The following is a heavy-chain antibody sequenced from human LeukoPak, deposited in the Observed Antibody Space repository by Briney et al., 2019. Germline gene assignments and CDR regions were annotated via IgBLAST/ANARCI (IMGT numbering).Heavy chain of an antibody. CDR1: GFTFGTFT. CDR2: ISTSSSYI. J-gene: IGHJ3*02. V-gene: IGHV3-21*01. D-gene: IGHD7-27*01. Sequence: PGGSLRLSCAASGFTFGTFTMNWVRQTPGKGLEWVSSISTSSSYIYYADSVKGRFTVSRDNAKNSLYLQMDSLRDDDTAVYYCARDKLTGVSDAFDIWGQGTRVTVSS. CDR3: ARDKLTGVSDAFDI.